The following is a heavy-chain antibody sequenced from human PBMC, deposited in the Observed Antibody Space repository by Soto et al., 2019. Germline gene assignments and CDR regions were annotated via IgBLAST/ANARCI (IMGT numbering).Heavy chain of an antibody. J-gene: IGHJ4*02. CDR1: GFTFSGYS. Sequence: VHLVESGGGLVQTGGSLRLSCAASGFTFSGYSMNWVRQAPGKGLEWISYISSLSSPRYYAESVEGRFTISRDNAKNSLYLQMSSLRDEDTAVYFCAREDILGARSFDYWGQGALVTVSS. V-gene: IGHV3-48*02. CDR2: ISSLSSPR. CDR3: AREDILGARSFDY. D-gene: IGHD1-26*01.